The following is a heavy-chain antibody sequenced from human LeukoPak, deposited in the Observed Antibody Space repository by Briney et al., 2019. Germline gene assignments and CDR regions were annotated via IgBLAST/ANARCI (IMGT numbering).Heavy chain of an antibody. CDR3: ASDSISMNAFDA. V-gene: IGHV4-59*11. CDR1: GGSFTTHY. D-gene: IGHD3-22*01. CDR2: ISYIGST. Sequence: SETLSLTCTVSGGSFTTHYWSWIRQPPGKGLEWIGYISYIGSTNYNPSLKSRVTISIDTSKNEVSLLLTSVTAADTAVYYCASDSISMNAFDAWGQGTMVTVSS. J-gene: IGHJ3*01.